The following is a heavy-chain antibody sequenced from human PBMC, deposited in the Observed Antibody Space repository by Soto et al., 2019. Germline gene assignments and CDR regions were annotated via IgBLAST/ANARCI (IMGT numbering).Heavy chain of an antibody. CDR3: ARDHHRYSGYDYVDY. J-gene: IGHJ4*02. Sequence: PGGSLRLSCAASGFTFSDYYMSWIRPAPGKGLEWVSYISSSSSYTNYADSVKGRFTISRDNAKNSLYLQMNSLRAEDTAVYYCARDHHRYSGYDYVDYWGQGTLVTVSS. D-gene: IGHD5-12*01. V-gene: IGHV3-11*05. CDR2: ISSSSSYT. CDR1: GFTFSDYY.